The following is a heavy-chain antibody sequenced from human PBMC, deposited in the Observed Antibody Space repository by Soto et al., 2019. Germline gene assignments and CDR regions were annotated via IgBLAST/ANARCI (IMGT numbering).Heavy chain of an antibody. CDR3: AKDRVGTTWAYYFDY. CDR1: GFTFSSDA. D-gene: IGHD1-26*01. J-gene: IGHJ4*02. CDR2: ISISGDHT. V-gene: IGHV3-23*01. Sequence: PGGSLILSCAAYGFTFSSDAMSWVRQAPGKGLEWVSGISISGDHTHSADSVKGRFTISRDNSKNTLYLQMNSLRAEDTAVYYCAKDRVGTTWAYYFDYWGQGTLVTVSS.